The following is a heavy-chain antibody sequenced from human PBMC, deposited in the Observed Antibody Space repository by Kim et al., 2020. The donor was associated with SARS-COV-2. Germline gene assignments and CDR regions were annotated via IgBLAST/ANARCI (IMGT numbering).Heavy chain of an antibody. CDR2: ISYDGSNK. CDR1: GFTFSSYG. J-gene: IGHJ5*02. V-gene: IGHV3-30*18. D-gene: IGHD6-13*01. CDR3: AKDSGHSSSWYNWFDP. Sequence: GGSLRLSCAASGFTFSSYGMHWVRQAPGKGLEWVAVISYDGSNKYYADSVKGRFTISRDNSKNTLYLQMNSLRAEDTAVYYCAKDSGHSSSWYNWFDPWGPGTLVTVSS.